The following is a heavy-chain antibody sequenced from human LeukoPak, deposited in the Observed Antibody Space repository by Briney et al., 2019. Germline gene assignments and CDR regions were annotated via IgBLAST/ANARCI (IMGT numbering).Heavy chain of an antibody. CDR3: ARGRYCSADICSGGDAFDI. Sequence: RPSETLSLTCTVSGGSINNYYWSWIRQPAGKVLEWIGRIYTRGSTNYNPSLKSRVTMSVDTSKNQFSLKLSSVTAADTAVYYCARGRYCSADICSGGDAFDIWGQGTMVSVSS. V-gene: IGHV4-4*07. D-gene: IGHD2-15*01. CDR2: IYTRGST. J-gene: IGHJ3*02. CDR1: GGSINNYY.